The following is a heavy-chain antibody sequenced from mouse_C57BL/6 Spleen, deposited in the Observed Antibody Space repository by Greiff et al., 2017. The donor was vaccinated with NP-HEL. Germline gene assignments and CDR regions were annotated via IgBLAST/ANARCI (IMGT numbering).Heavy chain of an antibody. CDR1: GYTFTDYE. D-gene: IGHD1-1*01. V-gene: IGHV1-15*01. Sequence: VQLQQSGAELVRPGASVTLSCKASGYTFTDYEMHWVKQTPVHGLEWIGAIDPETGGTAYNQKFKGKALLTADKSSSTAYMERRSLTAEDSAVYYCTRGGDYYGSSSFDYGGQGTTLTVSS. J-gene: IGHJ2*01. CDR3: TRGGDYYGSSSFDY. CDR2: IDPETGGT.